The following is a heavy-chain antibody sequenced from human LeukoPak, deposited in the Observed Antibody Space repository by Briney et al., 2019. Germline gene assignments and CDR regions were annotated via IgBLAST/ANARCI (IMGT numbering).Heavy chain of an antibody. D-gene: IGHD6-13*01. CDR1: GYSISSGYL. V-gene: IGHV4-38-2*02. Sequence: SETLSLTCTVSGYSISSGYLWGWIRPPPGKGLEWIGSIYHSGSTYYNPSLKSRVTISVDRSKNQLSLKLRSVTATDTAVYYCARSDCCNAATGRIAFDMWGQGTMVTVSS. CDR2: IYHSGST. CDR3: ARSDCCNAATGRIAFDM. J-gene: IGHJ3*02.